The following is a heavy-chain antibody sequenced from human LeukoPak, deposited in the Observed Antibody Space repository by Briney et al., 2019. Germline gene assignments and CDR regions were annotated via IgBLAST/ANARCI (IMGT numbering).Heavy chain of an antibody. Sequence: PSQTLSLTCTVSGGSFSSGSYYWSWIRQPAGKGLEWIGRIYTSGSTNYNPSLKSRVTISVDTSKNQFSLKLSSVTAADTAVYYCARDRGAYSSSWYMDYWGQGTLVTVSS. D-gene: IGHD6-13*01. CDR1: GGSFSSGSYY. J-gene: IGHJ4*02. V-gene: IGHV4-61*02. CDR3: ARDRGAYSSSWYMDY. CDR2: IYTSGST.